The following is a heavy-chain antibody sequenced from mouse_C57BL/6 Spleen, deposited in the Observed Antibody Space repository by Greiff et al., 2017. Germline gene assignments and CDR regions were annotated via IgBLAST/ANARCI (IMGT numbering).Heavy chain of an antibody. J-gene: IGHJ4*01. CDR3: ARVVYYGSRGRYAMYY. CDR2: ISSGSSTI. D-gene: IGHD1-1*01. V-gene: IGHV5-17*01. Sequence: EVMLVESGGGLVKPGGSLTLSCAASGFTFSDYGMHWVRQDPEKGLEWVAYISSGSSTIYYADTVKGRFTISRDNAKNTLFLQMTSLMSEDTAMYYCARVVYYGSRGRYAMYYWGQGTSVTVSS. CDR1: GFTFSDYG.